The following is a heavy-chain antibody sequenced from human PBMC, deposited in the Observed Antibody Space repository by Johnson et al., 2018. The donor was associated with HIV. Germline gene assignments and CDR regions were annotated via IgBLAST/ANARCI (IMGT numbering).Heavy chain of an antibody. V-gene: IGHV3-30*14. CDR2: ISYDGSNK. CDR3: ARDSGKSYYDSSGYPNDAFDI. Sequence: QVQLVESGGGLVLPGGSLRLSCAVSGFTFTDHYMDWVRQAPGKGLEWVAVISYDGSNKYYADSVKGRFTISRDNSKNTLYLQMNSLRAEDTAVYYCARDSGKSYYDSSGYPNDAFDIWGQGTMVTVSS. D-gene: IGHD3-22*01. CDR1: GFTFTDHY. J-gene: IGHJ3*02.